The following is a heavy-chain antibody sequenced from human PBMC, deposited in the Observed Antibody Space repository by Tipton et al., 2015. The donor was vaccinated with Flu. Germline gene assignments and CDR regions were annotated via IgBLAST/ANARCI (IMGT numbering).Heavy chain of an antibody. J-gene: IGHJ4*02. D-gene: IGHD4-17*01. CDR3: ARGGHDYGDYNFDY. V-gene: IGHV4-4*07. CDR1: GGSISSYY. Sequence: TLSLTCTVSGGSISSYYWSWIRQPAGKGLEWIGRIYTSGSTNYNPSLKSRVTMSVDTSKNQFSLKLSSVTAADTAVYYCARGGHDYGDYNFDYWGQGTLVTVSS. CDR2: IYTSGST.